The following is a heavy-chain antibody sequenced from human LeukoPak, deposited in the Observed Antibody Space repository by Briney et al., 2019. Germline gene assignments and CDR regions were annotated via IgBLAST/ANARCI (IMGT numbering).Heavy chain of an antibody. D-gene: IGHD3-10*01. CDR1: GGSISSSIYY. V-gene: IGHV4-39*01. J-gene: IGHJ4*02. Sequence: PSETLSLTCTVSGGSISSSIYYWGWIRQPPGKGLEWIGSMSYSGSTYYNPSLKSRVTISVDTSKNQFSLKLSPVTAADTAVYYCARHRSITMVRGELTFDYWGQGTLVTVSS. CDR2: MSYSGST. CDR3: ARHRSITMVRGELTFDY.